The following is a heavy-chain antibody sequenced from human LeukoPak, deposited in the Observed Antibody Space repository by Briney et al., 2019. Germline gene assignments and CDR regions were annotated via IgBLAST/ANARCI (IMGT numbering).Heavy chain of an antibody. CDR1: GFTFSSYG. V-gene: IGHV3-33*05. D-gene: IGHD4-17*01. CDR2: IVYDGSNK. Sequence: PGGSLRLSCAASGFTFSSYGMHWVRQAPGKGLEWVAVIVYDGSNKYCADSVKGRFTISRDNSKNTLYLQMNSLRAEDTAVYYCARDFTDYGDYGAFDYWGQGTLVTVSS. J-gene: IGHJ4*02. CDR3: ARDFTDYGDYGAFDY.